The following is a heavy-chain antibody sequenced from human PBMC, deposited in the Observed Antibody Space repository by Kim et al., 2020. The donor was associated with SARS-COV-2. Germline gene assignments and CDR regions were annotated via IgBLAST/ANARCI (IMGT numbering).Heavy chain of an antibody. J-gene: IGHJ4*02. CDR1: GFTFSDYY. CDR3: VRVSQQGNYFDY. D-gene: IGHD6-13*01. Sequence: GGSLRLSCAVSGFTFSDYYVDWVRQAPGKGLEWVGRSRNKANSYTTEFAASVKGRFTISRDDSKSSLYLQMNSLKTEDTALYYCVRVSQQGNYFDYWGQG. V-gene: IGHV3-72*01. CDR2: SRNKANSYTT.